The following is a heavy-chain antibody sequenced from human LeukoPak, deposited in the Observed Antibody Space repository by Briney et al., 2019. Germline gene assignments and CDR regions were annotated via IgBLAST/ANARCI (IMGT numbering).Heavy chain of an antibody. CDR1: GFTFDDYG. V-gene: IGHV3-20*04. D-gene: IGHD3-3*01. Sequence: TGGSLRLSCAASGFTFDDYGMSWVRQAPGKGLEWVSGINWNGGSTGYADSVKGRFTISRDNAKNSLYLQMNSLRAGDTALYYCATGGITILGVVTYPNDWGQGTLVTVSS. J-gene: IGHJ4*02. CDR2: INWNGGST. CDR3: ATGGITILGVVTYPND.